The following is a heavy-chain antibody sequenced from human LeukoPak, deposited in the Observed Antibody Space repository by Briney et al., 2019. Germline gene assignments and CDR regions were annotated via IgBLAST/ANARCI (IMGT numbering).Heavy chain of an antibody. CDR2: ISSSSGTI. CDR3: ARLPTYCSSTSCYLDY. D-gene: IGHD2-2*01. J-gene: IGHJ4*02. V-gene: IGHV3-48*04. Sequence: GGSLRLSCAASGFTVSSNYMSWVRQAPGKGLEWVSYISSSSGTIYYADSVKGRFTISRDNAKNSLYLQMNSLRAEDTAVYYCARLPTYCSSTSCYLDYWGQGTLVTVSS. CDR1: GFTVSSNY.